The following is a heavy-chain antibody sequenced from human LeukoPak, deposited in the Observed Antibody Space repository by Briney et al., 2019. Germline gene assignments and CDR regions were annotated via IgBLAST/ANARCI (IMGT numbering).Heavy chain of an antibody. D-gene: IGHD3-22*01. V-gene: IGHV1-69*05. J-gene: IGHJ5*02. CDR2: IIPIFGTA. Sequence: SVKVSCKASGGTFSSYAISWVRQAPGQGLEWIGRIIPIFGTANYAQKFQGRVTITTDESTSTAYMELSSLRSEDTAVYYCASEGAYYDSSGYYYAWGQGTLVTVSS. CDR3: ASEGAYYDSSGYYYA. CDR1: GGTFSSYA.